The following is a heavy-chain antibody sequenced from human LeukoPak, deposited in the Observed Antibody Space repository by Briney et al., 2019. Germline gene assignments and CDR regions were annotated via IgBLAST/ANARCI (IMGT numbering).Heavy chain of an antibody. J-gene: IGHJ4*02. V-gene: IGHV4-30-4*01. D-gene: IGHD3-16*02. Sequence: PSEALSLTCTVSGGSISSGDYYWSWIRQPPGKGLEWIGYIYYSGSTYYNPSLKSRVTISVDTSKNQFSLKLSSVTAADTVVYYCARSYVWGSYRPYYFDYWGQGTLVTVSS. CDR3: ARSYVWGSYRPYYFDY. CDR2: IYYSGST. CDR1: GGSISSGDYY.